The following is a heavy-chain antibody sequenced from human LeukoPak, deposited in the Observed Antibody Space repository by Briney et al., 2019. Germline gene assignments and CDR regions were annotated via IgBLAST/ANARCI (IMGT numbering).Heavy chain of an antibody. J-gene: IGHJ5*02. CDR2: IYHSGST. Sequence: SQTLSLTCAVSGGSISSGGYSWSWIRQPPGKGLEWIGYIYHSGSTHYNPSLKSRVTISVDTSKNQFSLKLSSVTAADTAVYYCARGRRGRGGQQRSLGLSWFDPWGQGTLVTVSS. V-gene: IGHV4-30-2*01. D-gene: IGHD2-15*01. CDR1: GGSISSGGYS. CDR3: ARGRRGRGGQQRSLGLSWFDP.